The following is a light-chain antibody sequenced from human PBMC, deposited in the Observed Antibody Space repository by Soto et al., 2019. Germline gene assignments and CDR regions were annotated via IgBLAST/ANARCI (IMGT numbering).Light chain of an antibody. Sequence: DIQMTQSPSTLSASVGDRVTITCRSSQSISRWVAWFQQKPGKAPRILIFDASTLERGVPSRFSGSGSGTEFTLTIISLQPDDFATYYCQQYNDYLTWPFGQGTKVEIK. CDR3: QQYNDYLTWP. V-gene: IGKV1-5*01. CDR2: DAS. CDR1: QSISRW. J-gene: IGKJ1*01.